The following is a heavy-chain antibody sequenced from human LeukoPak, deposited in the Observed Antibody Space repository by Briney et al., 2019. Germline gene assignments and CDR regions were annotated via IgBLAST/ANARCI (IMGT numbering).Heavy chain of an antibody. Sequence: GGSLKLSCAASGFIFSGSDIHYFRQASGKGLEWVGRIKVRADNFVTAYAAPVKGRFTISRDDSKNTAYLQMNSLKTEDTAMYYCRLRSTEDPFKWFDPWGQGTLATVSS. CDR2: IKVRADNFVT. CDR1: GFIFSGSD. CDR3: RLRSTEDPFKWFDP. J-gene: IGHJ5*02. D-gene: IGHD2-2*01. V-gene: IGHV3-73*01.